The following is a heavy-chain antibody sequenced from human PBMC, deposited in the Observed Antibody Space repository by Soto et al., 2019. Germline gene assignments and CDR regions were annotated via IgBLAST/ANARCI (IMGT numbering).Heavy chain of an antibody. CDR1: GFTFSSYA. Sequence: GGSLRLSCGASGFTFSSYAMSWVRQAPDKGPEWVSTISGGGTYTYYADFVRGRFTISRDNSKNTLYLQMNSLSAEDTAVYYCAKEVTVAGTSSLDYWGQGTLVTVSS. CDR3: AKEVTVAGTSSLDY. D-gene: IGHD6-19*01. J-gene: IGHJ4*02. CDR2: ISGGGTYT. V-gene: IGHV3-23*01.